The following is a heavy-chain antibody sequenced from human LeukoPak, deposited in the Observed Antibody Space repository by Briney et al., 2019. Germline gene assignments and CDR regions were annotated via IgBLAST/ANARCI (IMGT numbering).Heavy chain of an antibody. CDR3: ARVRIAAANWFDP. Sequence: ASVNVSCQSSGYTFTSYDINGVRQPTAQGLAWMGWINPNCGNTDYAHKFQGRVTMTRNTSISTAYMELSSLRSEDTAVYYCARVRIAAANWFDPWGQGTLVTVSS. D-gene: IGHD6-6*01. V-gene: IGHV1-8*01. CDR2: INPNCGNT. CDR1: GYTFTSYD. J-gene: IGHJ5*02.